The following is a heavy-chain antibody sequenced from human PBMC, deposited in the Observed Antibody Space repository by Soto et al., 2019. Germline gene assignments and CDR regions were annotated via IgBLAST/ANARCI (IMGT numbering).Heavy chain of an antibody. Sequence: SETRSLTWGVYVWSFSFYYLSWIRQPPGKGLEWIGEINHSGSTNYSPSLKSRVTISVDTSKNQFSLKLSSVTAADTAVYYCAAGGPRSSSNYFDYWGQGTLVTVSS. CDR2: INHSGST. V-gene: IGHV4-34*01. CDR3: AAGGPRSSSNYFDY. J-gene: IGHJ4*02. D-gene: IGHD6-6*01. CDR1: VWSFSFYY.